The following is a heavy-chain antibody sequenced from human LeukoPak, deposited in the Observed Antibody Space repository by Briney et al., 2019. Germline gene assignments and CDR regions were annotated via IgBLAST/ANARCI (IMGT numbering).Heavy chain of an antibody. V-gene: IGHV4-34*01. Sequence: SETLSLTCAVYGGSFSGYYWSWIRQPPGKGLEWIGEINHSGSTNYNPSLKSRVTISVDKSKNQFSLKLSSVTAADTAVYYCARETGYYDSSCYYFREHTDFDYWGQGTLVTVSS. CDR1: GGSFSGYY. D-gene: IGHD3-22*01. CDR2: INHSGST. J-gene: IGHJ4*02. CDR3: ARETGYYDSSCYYFREHTDFDY.